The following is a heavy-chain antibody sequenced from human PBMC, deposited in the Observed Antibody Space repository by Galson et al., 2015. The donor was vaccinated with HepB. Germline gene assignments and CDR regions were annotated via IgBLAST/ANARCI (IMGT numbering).Heavy chain of an antibody. D-gene: IGHD4-17*01. CDR2: ISHAGTTE. CDR3: TYSDHLETDY. Sequence: SLRLSCAASGFTFSSYAMHWVRQAPGKGLGWVAFISHAGTTEDYADSVRGRFSVSRDNSKDTLYLQMNRLRTDDTAVYWCTYSDHLETDYWGQGTLVTVSS. CDR1: GFTFSSYA. J-gene: IGHJ4*02. V-gene: IGHV3-30*04.